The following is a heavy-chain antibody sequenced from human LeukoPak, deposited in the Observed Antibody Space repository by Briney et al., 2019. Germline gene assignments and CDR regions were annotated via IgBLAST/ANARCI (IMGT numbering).Heavy chain of an antibody. Sequence: PGGSLRLSCAGSGFTFSSYGMHWVRQAPGKGLEWVAVISYDGSNKYYADSVKGRFTISRDNSKNTLYLQMDSLRAEDTAVYYCAKARITMVRGGFDIWGQGTMVTVSS. CDR1: GFTFSSYG. J-gene: IGHJ3*02. CDR3: AKARITMVRGGFDI. D-gene: IGHD3-10*01. CDR2: ISYDGSNK. V-gene: IGHV3-30*18.